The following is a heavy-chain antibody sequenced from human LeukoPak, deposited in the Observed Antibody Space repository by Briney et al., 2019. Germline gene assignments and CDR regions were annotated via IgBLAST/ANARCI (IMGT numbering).Heavy chain of an antibody. CDR1: GYTLTELS. Sequence: ASVKVSCKVSGYTLTELSMHWVRQAPGKGLEWMGGFGPEDGETIYAQKFQGRVTMTEDTSTDTAYMELSSLRSEDTAVYYCATGPGLGALLNLGYWGQGTLVTVSS. D-gene: IGHD2/OR15-2a*01. V-gene: IGHV1-24*01. CDR3: ATGPGLGALLNLGY. CDR2: FGPEDGET. J-gene: IGHJ4*02.